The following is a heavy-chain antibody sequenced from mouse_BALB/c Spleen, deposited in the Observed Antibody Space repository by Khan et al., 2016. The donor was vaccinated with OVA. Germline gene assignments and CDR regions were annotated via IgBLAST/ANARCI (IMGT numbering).Heavy chain of an antibody. J-gene: IGHJ1*01. Sequence: EVQLLETGGGLVNPGGSLKLSCAASGFSFSSYTMSWVRQTPEKRLEWVATISSGSTYTYYPDSVKVRLTISRDNAKNTLYLQMRSMPSEDTAIYYLTREGKYAYWYFDVWGAGTTVTVSS. CDR1: GFSFSSYT. V-gene: IGHV5-6-4*01. CDR3: TREGKYAYWYFDV. D-gene: IGHD2-1*01. CDR2: ISSGSTYT.